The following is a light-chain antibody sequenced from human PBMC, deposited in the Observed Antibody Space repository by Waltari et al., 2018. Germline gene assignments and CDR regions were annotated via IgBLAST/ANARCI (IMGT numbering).Light chain of an antibody. CDR2: DVS. CDR1: SSDVGGYNY. CDR3: CSYAGSYTYVV. J-gene: IGLJ2*01. Sequence: QSALTQPRSVSGSPGQSVTISCTGTSSDVGGYNYFSWYQQHPGKAPKPMICDVSKRPSGVPDRFSGSKSGNTASLTISGLQAEDEADYYCCSYAGSYTYVVFGGGTKLTVL. V-gene: IGLV2-11*01.